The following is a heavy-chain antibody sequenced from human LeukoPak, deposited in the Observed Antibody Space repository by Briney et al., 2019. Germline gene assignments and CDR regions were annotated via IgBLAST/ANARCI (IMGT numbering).Heavy chain of an antibody. CDR1: GGSISSYY. Sequence: SETLSLTCTVPGGSISSYYWSWIRQPPGKGLEWIGYIYYSGSTNYNPSLKSRVTISVDTSKNQFSLKLSSVTAADTAVYYCAGASYDSSGVHWGQGTLVTVSS. D-gene: IGHD3-22*01. CDR3: AGASYDSSGVH. V-gene: IGHV4-59*01. J-gene: IGHJ4*02. CDR2: IYYSGST.